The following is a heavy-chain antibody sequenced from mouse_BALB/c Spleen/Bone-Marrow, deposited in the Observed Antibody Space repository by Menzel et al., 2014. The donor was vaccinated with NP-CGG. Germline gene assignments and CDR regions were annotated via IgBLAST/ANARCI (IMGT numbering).Heavy chain of an antibody. CDR2: IKNKANGYTT. D-gene: IGHD2-1*01. CDR1: GFTFTDYY. V-gene: IGHV7-3*02. CDR3: ARSLYPRAMDY. Sequence: EVMLVESGGGLVQPGGSLRLSCAPSGFTFTDYYMSWARQPPGKALEWLGFIKNKANGYTTEYSASVKGRFTISRDNSQSILYLQMNTLRAEDSATYYCARSLYPRAMDYWGQGTSVTVSS. J-gene: IGHJ4*01.